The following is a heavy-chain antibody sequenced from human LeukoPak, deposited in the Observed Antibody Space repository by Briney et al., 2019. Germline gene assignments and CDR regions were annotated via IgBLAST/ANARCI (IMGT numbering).Heavy chain of an antibody. Sequence: ASVKVSCKASGYTFTSYGISWVRQAPGQGLEWVGWISAYNGNTNYAQKLQGRVTMTTDTSTSTAYMELRSLRSDDTAVYYCARGIVSSWYVGDWFDPWGQGTLVTVSS. CDR1: GYTFTSYG. D-gene: IGHD6-13*01. J-gene: IGHJ5*02. CDR2: ISAYNGNT. V-gene: IGHV1-18*01. CDR3: ARGIVSSWYVGDWFDP.